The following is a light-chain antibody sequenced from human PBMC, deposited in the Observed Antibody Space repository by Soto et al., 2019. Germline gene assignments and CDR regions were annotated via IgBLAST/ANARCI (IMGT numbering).Light chain of an antibody. J-gene: IGLJ1*01. CDR1: SSDVGSYNR. CDR3: CSYTSSSIYV. V-gene: IGLV2-18*02. Sequence: QSALTQPPSVSGSPGQSVTISCTGTSSDVGSYNRVSWYQQPPGTAPKLMISEVNNRPSGVPDRFSGSKSGNTASLTISGLQTEDEADYYCCSYTSSSIYVFGTGTKLTVL. CDR2: EVN.